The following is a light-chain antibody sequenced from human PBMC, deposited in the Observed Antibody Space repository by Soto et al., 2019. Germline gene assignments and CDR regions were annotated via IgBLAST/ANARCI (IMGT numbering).Light chain of an antibody. Sequence: ETVLTQSPGSLSLSLGDRATLSCRASQTVSNSYLAWYQQKPGQAPRLLIYGTSSRATGIPDRFSGSGSGTEFTLTISSLQPDDSATYYCQQYNNYSPLTFGQGTRLEIK. V-gene: IGKV3-20*01. J-gene: IGKJ5*01. CDR2: GTS. CDR1: QTVSNSY. CDR3: QQYNNYSPLT.